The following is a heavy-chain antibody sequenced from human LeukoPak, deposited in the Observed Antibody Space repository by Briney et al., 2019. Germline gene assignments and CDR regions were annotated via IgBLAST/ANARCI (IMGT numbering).Heavy chain of an antibody. D-gene: IGHD3-10*01. CDR2: ISAYNGNT. J-gene: IGHJ4*02. CDR1: GYTFTSYG. V-gene: IGHV1-18*04. Sequence: ASVKVSCKASGYTFTSYGISWVRQAPGQELEWMGWISAYNGNTNYAQKLQGRVTMTTDTSTSTAYMELRSLRSDDTAVYYCARDGILWFGEFPIYFDYWGQGTLVTVSS. CDR3: ARDGILWFGEFPIYFDY.